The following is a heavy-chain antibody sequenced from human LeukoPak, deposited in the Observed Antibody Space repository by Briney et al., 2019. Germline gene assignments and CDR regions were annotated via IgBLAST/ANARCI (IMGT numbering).Heavy chain of an antibody. CDR1: GGSISSGGYY. J-gene: IGHJ4*02. V-gene: IGHV4-31*03. CDR2: IYYSGST. Sequence: SETLSLTCTVSGGSISSGGYYWSWIRQHPGKGLEWIGYIYYSGSTYYNPSLKSRVTISVDTSKNQFSLKLSSVTAADTAVYYCARVNTLNPLYYFDYWGQGILVTVSS. CDR3: ARVNTLNPLYYFDY.